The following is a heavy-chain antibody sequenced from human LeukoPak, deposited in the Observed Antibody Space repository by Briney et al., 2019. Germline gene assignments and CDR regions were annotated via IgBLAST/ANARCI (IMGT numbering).Heavy chain of an antibody. CDR3: VREARGYHYTYFDY. V-gene: IGHV3-13*01. J-gene: IGHJ4*02. D-gene: IGHD5-18*01. CDR1: GLTLGSHD. Sequence: AGGSLRLSCTASGLTLGSHDMHWVRHIPGRGLEWVAAVSSGFHAFFADSVQGRFTVSREDARNSLYLQMNSLRAGDTAVYYCVREARGYHYTYFDYWGQGTLVTVSS. CDR2: VSSGFHA.